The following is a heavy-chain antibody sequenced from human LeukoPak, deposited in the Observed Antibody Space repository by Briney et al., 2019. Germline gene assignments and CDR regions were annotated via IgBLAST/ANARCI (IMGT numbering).Heavy chain of an antibody. J-gene: IGHJ5*02. Sequence: SETLSLTCTVSGGSISSYYWSWIRQPAGTALEWIGRIYTSGTITYNPSLKSRVTMSVDTSKDQFSLKLSSVTAADTAVYYCARDSGTTGEVKFDPWGQGTLVTVSS. V-gene: IGHV4-4*07. CDR3: ARDSGTTGEVKFDP. CDR1: GGSISSYY. D-gene: IGHD3-10*01. CDR2: IYTSGTI.